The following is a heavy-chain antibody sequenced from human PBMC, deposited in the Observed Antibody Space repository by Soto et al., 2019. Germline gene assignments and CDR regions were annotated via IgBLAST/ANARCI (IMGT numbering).Heavy chain of an antibody. J-gene: IGHJ6*02. CDR2: IWYDGSNK. V-gene: IGHV3-33*01. Sequence: PGGSLRLSCAASGFTFSSYGMHWVRQAPGKGLEWVAVIWYDGSNKYYADSVKGRFTISRDNSKNTLYLQMNSLRAEDTAVYYCARDLTTTVTTGSGYYGMDVWGQGTTVTVSS. CDR3: ARDLTTTVTTGSGYYGMDV. CDR1: GFTFSSYG. D-gene: IGHD4-17*01.